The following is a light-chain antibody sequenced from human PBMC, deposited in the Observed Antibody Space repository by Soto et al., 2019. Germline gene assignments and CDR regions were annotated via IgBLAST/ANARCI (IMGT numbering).Light chain of an antibody. V-gene: IGLV2-23*02. CDR2: DVT. CDR1: SGFVGSFSL. J-gene: IGLJ1*01. CDR3: CSFAGSYSYV. Sequence: QSALAQPASVSGSPGQSITISCTGTSGFVGSFSLVSWYQQHPGKAPKLIVYDVTERPSGVPDRFSGSKSGNTASLTISGLQAEDEADYSCCSFAGSYSYVFGTGTKVTVL.